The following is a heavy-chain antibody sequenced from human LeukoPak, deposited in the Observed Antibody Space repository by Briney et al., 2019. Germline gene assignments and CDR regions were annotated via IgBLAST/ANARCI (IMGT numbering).Heavy chain of an antibody. D-gene: IGHD4-17*01. CDR2: ISGSGGST. CDR3: AKAIGHGDYSIDY. J-gene: IGHJ4*02. V-gene: IGHV3-23*01. CDR1: GFTFSSYA. Sequence: GGSLRLSCAGSGFTFSSYAMSWVRQAPGKGPEWVSAISGSGGSTYYADSVKGRFTISRDNSKNTLYLQMNSLRAEDTAVYYCAKAIGHGDYSIDYWGQGTLVTVSS.